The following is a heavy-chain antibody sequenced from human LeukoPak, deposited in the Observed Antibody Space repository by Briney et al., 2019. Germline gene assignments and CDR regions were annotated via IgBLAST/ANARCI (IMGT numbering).Heavy chain of an antibody. CDR2: IKQDGSEK. CDR1: GFTFSSYW. Sequence: GGSLRLSCAASGFTFSSYWMSWVRQAPGKGLEWVANIKQDGSEKYYVDSVKGRFTISRDNAKNSLYLQMNSLRAEDTAVYYCARTSSSWRYYYYYYMDVWGKGPTVNVSS. J-gene: IGHJ6*03. D-gene: IGHD6-13*01. V-gene: IGHV3-7*01. CDR3: ARTSSSWRYYYYYYMDV.